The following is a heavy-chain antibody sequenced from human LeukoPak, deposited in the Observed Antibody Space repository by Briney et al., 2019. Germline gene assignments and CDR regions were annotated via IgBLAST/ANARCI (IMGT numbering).Heavy chain of an antibody. V-gene: IGHV3-7*03. CDR3: ARDIPPQYSGYDDAFDI. D-gene: IGHD5-12*01. CDR2: IKQDGSEK. Sequence: GGSLRLSCAASGFTFSSYWMSWVRQAPGKGLEWVANIKQDGSEKYYVDSVKGRFTISRDNAKNSLYLQMYSLRAEDTAVYYCARDIPPQYSGYDDAFDIWGQGTMVTVSS. J-gene: IGHJ3*02. CDR1: GFTFSSYW.